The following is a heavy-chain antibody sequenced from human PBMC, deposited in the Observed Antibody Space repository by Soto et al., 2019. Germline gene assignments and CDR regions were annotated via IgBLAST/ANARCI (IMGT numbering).Heavy chain of an antibody. D-gene: IGHD3-22*01. J-gene: IGHJ3*02. CDR3: ARESYYYDSSGYYPFDI. V-gene: IGHV3-21*01. CDR1: GFTFSSYS. CDR2: ISSSSSYI. Sequence: PGGSLRLSCAASGFTFSSYSTNWVRQAPGKGLEWVSSISSSSSYIYYADSVKGRFTISRDNAKNSLYLQMNSLRAEDTAVYYCARESYYYDSSGYYPFDIWGQGTMVT.